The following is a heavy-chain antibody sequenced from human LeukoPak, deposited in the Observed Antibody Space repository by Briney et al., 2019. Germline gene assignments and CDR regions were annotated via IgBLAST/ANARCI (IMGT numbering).Heavy chain of an antibody. Sequence: GRSLRLSCAASGFTFSSYGMHWVRQAPGKGLEWVAVISYDGNYKYYADSVKGRFTISRDNSKNTLYLQMNSLRAEDTAVYYCAKVRSAVTAAFDIWGQGTMVTVSS. D-gene: IGHD5-18*01. CDR2: ISYDGNYK. J-gene: IGHJ3*02. CDR3: AKVRSAVTAAFDI. CDR1: GFTFSSYG. V-gene: IGHV3-30*18.